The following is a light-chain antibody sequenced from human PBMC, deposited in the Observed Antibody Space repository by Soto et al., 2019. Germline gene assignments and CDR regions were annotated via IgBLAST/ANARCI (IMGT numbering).Light chain of an antibody. V-gene: IGKV1-39*01. CDR3: HESYTALWGT. J-gene: IGKJ4*02. Sequence: DIQMTQSPSSLSASVGDRVTITCRASQTISNSLNWYQRKLGKVPKVLIYGASTLQRGVPSRFSGSGSGTDYTLTIISMQHEDDSTYYCHESYTALWGTFGEGTKVEL. CDR1: QTISNS. CDR2: GAS.